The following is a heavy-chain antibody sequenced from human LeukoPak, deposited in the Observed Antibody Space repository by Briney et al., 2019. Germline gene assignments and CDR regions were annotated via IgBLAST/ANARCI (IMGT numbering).Heavy chain of an antibody. J-gene: IGHJ4*02. V-gene: IGHV1-24*01. CDR2: FDPEDGET. CDR3: ATGLYSGYDWDIDY. D-gene: IGHD5-12*01. Sequence: GASVKVSCKLSGDTLTELSIHWVRQAPGKGLEWMGGFDPEDGETMYALKFQGRVTMTEDTSRDTAYMELSSLRSEDTAVYYCATGLYSGYDWDIDYWGQGTLVTVSS. CDR1: GDTLTELS.